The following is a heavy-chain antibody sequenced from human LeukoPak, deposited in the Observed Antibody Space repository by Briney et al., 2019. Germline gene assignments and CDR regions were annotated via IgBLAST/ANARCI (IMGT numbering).Heavy chain of an antibody. V-gene: IGHV3-7*01. Sequence: GGSLRLSCAASGFIFSNYWMSWVRQAPGKGLEWVANIKQEGSEKSYVDSVKGRFTISRDNANNSLNLQMNSLRAEDTAVYYCARHGGRAAPFGYWGQGTLVTVSS. CDR1: GFIFSNYW. CDR3: ARHGGRAAPFGY. D-gene: IGHD2-15*01. CDR2: IKQEGSEK. J-gene: IGHJ4*02.